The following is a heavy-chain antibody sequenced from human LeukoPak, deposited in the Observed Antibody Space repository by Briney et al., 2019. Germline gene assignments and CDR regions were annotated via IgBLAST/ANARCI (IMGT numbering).Heavy chain of an antibody. D-gene: IGHD4-17*01. Sequence: PSETLSLTCTVSGGSISSYYWSWIRQPPGKGLEWIGYIYYSGSTNYNPSLKSRVTISVDTSKNQFSLKLSSVTAADTAVYYCARHVGDDYGDYRPGEWFDPWGQGTLVTVSS. CDR1: GGSISSYY. CDR3: ARHVGDDYGDYRPGEWFDP. J-gene: IGHJ5*02. V-gene: IGHV4-59*01. CDR2: IYYSGST.